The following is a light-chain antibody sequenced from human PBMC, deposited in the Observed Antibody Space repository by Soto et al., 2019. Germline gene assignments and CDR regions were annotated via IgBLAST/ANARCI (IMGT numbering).Light chain of an antibody. V-gene: IGKV3-11*01. Sequence: EIVLTQSPATLSLSPGERATLSCRASQSVSSYLAWYQQKPGQAPRLLIYDASNRATGIPARFIGSGSGTDFTLTISSLEPEYFAVYYCQQRSNWPPSWTFGQGPKVEIK. CDR3: QQRSNWPPSWT. CDR1: QSVSSY. J-gene: IGKJ1*01. CDR2: DAS.